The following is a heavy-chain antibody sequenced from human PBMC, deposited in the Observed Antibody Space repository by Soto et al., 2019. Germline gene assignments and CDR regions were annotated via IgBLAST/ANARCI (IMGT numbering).Heavy chain of an antibody. Sequence: GASVKVSCKASGGTFSSYTISWVRQAPGQGLEWMGRIIPILGIANYAQKYQGRVTITADKSTSTAYMELSSLRSEDTAVYYCAGEVAATSAFDIWGQGTMVTVSS. J-gene: IGHJ3*02. CDR1: GGTFSSYT. V-gene: IGHV1-69*02. CDR3: AGEVAATSAFDI. D-gene: IGHD2-15*01. CDR2: IIPILGIA.